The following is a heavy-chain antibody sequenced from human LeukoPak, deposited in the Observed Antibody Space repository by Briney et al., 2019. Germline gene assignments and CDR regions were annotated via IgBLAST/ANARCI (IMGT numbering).Heavy chain of an antibody. CDR1: GGSISNYY. CDR3: VRGGPPTVTRLDY. Sequence: SETLSLTCTVSGGSISNYYWSWIRQPPGKGLEWIGYIYYSGSTNYHPSLKSRVTISVDTSKNQLSLKLSSVTAADTAVYYCVRGGPPTVTRLDYWGQGTLVTVSS. D-gene: IGHD4-17*01. CDR2: IYYSGST. V-gene: IGHV4-59*01. J-gene: IGHJ4*02.